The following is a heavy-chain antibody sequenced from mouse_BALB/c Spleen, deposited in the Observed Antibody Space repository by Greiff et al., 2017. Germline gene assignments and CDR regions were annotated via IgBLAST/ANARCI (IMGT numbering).Heavy chain of an antibody. J-gene: IGHJ4*01. CDR1: GFNIKDTY. Sequence: VQLKESGAELVKPGASVKLSCTASGFNIKDTYMHWVKQRPEQGLEWIGRIDPANGNTKYDPKFQGKATITADTSSNTAYLQLSSLTSEDTAVYYCARGGYYGSFYAMDYWGQGTSVTVSS. CDR3: ARGGYYGSFYAMDY. V-gene: IGHV14-3*02. D-gene: IGHD1-1*01. CDR2: IDPANGNT.